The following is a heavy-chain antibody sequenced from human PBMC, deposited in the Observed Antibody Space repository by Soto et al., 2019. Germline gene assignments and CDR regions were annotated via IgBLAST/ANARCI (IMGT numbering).Heavy chain of an antibody. V-gene: IGHV3-48*01. CDR2: ISSSSSTI. J-gene: IGHJ4*02. Sequence: EVQLVESGGGLVQPGGSLRLSCAASGFTFSSYSMNWVRQAPGKGLEWVSYISSSSSTIYYADSVKGRFTISRDNAKNTLYLQMNSLRAEDTAVYYCARDLRSGGYWGQGTLVTVSS. CDR3: ARDLRSGGY. CDR1: GFTFSSYS. D-gene: IGHD3-10*01.